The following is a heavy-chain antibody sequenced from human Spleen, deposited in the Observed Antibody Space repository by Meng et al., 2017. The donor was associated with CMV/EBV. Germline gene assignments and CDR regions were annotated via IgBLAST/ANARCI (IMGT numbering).Heavy chain of an antibody. CDR2: IFSNDEK. D-gene: IGHD3-9*01. CDR3: ARVLRYFDSPRHLDY. V-gene: IGHV2-26*01. Sequence: SGPTLVKPTETLTLTCTVSGFSLSKARMGVSWIRQPPGKALEWLAHIFSNDEKAYSTSLKSRLTISKDTSKSQVVLTMTNMDPVDTATYYCARVLRYFDSPRHLDYWGQGTLVTVSS. J-gene: IGHJ4*02. CDR1: GFSLSKARMG.